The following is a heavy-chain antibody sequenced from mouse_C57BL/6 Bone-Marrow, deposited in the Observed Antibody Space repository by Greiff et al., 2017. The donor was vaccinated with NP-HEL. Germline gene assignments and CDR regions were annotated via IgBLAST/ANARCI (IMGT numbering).Heavy chain of an antibody. J-gene: IGHJ3*01. CDR3: TIGLPLFAY. CDR2: LDPENGDT. Sequence: EVQLQQSGAELVRPGASVKLSCTASGFNIKDDYMHWVKQRPEQGLEWIGWLDPENGDTEYASKFQGKATITADTSSNTAYLQLSSLTSEDTAVYYCTIGLPLFAYWGQGTLVTVSA. CDR1: GFNIKDDY. V-gene: IGHV14-4*01. D-gene: IGHD2-10*01.